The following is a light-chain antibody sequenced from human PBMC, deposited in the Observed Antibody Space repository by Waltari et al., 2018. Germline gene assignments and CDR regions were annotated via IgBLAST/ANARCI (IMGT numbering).Light chain of an antibody. Sequence: DIVMTQPPDSLAVSLGERATINCKSSQRVLNSSNNKNYLAWYQQKPGQTPKLLIYWASTRESGVPDRFSGSGSGTDFTLTISSLQAEDVAVYYCQHYYSSPLTFGGGTKVEIK. CDR1: QRVLNSSNNKNY. V-gene: IGKV4-1*01. CDR2: WAS. J-gene: IGKJ4*01. CDR3: QHYYSSPLT.